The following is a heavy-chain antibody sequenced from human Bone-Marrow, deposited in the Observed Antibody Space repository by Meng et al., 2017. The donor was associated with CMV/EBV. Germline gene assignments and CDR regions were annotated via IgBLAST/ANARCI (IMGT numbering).Heavy chain of an antibody. Sequence: SETLSLTCAAYGGSFSGYYWSWIRQPPGKGLEWIGEINHSGSTNYNPSLKSRATISVDTSKNQFSLKLSSVTAADTAVYYCARGGRSGYSAFDYWGQGTLVTVSS. CDR2: INHSGST. D-gene: IGHD3-3*01. V-gene: IGHV4-34*01. CDR1: GGSFSGYY. J-gene: IGHJ4*02. CDR3: ARGGRSGYSAFDY.